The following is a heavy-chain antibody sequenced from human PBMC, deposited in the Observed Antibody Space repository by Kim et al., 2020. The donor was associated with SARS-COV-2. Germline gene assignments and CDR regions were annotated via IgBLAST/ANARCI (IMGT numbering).Heavy chain of an antibody. CDR1: GFTFSSYW. V-gene: IGHV3-74*01. J-gene: IGHJ6*02. D-gene: IGHD5-18*01. Sequence: GGSLRLSCAASGFTFSSYWMHWVRQAPGKGLVWVSRINSDGSSTSYADSVKGRFTISRDNAKNTLYLQMNSLRAEDTAVYYCARDLRTNPIQLWSYYYYYGMDVWGQGTTVNISS. CDR2: INSDGSST. CDR3: ARDLRTNPIQLWSYYYYYGMDV.